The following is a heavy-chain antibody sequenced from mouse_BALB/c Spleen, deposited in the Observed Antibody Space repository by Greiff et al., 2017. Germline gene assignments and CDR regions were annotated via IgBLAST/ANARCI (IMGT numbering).Heavy chain of an antibody. Sequence: VQLQQSGAELVRPGASVKLSCKASGFNIKDYYMHWVKQRPAQGLEWIGWIDTENGNTKYDPKFKGKASITADTSSNTAYLQLSSLTSEDTAVYYCARREYYSSYYAMDYWGQGTSVTVSS. CDR1: GFNIKDYY. D-gene: IGHD2-5*01. J-gene: IGHJ4*01. CDR2: IDTENGNT. CDR3: ARREYYSSYYAMDY. V-gene: IGHV14-1*02.